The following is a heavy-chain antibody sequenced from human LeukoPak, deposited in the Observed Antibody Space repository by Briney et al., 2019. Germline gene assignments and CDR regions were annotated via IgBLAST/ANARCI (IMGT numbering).Heavy chain of an antibody. Sequence: PSETLSLTCTVSGYSLSSGYYWGWIRQPPGKGLEWIGSIYYSGSTYYNPSLKSRVTISVDTSKNQFSLKLSSVTAADTAVYYCARVRLAAPLYYFDYWGQGTLVTVSS. V-gene: IGHV4-38-2*02. J-gene: IGHJ4*02. CDR2: IYYSGST. D-gene: IGHD2-15*01. CDR3: ARVRLAAPLYYFDY. CDR1: GYSLSSGYY.